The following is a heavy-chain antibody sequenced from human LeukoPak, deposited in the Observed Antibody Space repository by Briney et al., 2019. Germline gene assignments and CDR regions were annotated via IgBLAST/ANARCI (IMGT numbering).Heavy chain of an antibody. CDR2: IYTSGST. Sequence: PSETLSLTCTISGGSISSYYWSWIRQPAGKGLEWVGRIYTSGSTNYNPSLKSRVTMSVDTSKNQFCLKLSSVTAADRAVYYCARDSTSRYSGYDSDYGGQGTLVTVSS. V-gene: IGHV4-4*07. D-gene: IGHD5-12*01. CDR3: ARDSTSRYSGYDSDY. J-gene: IGHJ4*02. CDR1: GGSISSYY.